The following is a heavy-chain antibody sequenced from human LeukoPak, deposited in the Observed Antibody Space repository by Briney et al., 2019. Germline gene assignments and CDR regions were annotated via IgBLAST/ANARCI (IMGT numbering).Heavy chain of an antibody. CDR2: IIPIFGTA. J-gene: IGHJ3*02. V-gene: IGHV1-69*05. D-gene: IGHD3-3*01. CDR1: GGTFSSYA. CDR3: ARHGGISIFGEAQPGGAFDI. Sequence: ASVKVSCKASGGTFSSYAISWVRQAPGQGLEWMGGIIPIFGTANYAQKFQGRVTITTESTSTAYMELSSLRSEDTAVYYCARHGGISIFGEAQPGGAFDIWGQGTMVTVSS.